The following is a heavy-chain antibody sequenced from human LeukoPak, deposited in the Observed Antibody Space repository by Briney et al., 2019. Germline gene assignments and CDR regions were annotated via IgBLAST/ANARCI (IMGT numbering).Heavy chain of an antibody. CDR1: GFTFGVSC. CDR3: AKDRGWNTFDF. J-gene: IGHJ4*01. CDR2: IKEDGGVK. V-gene: IGHV3-7*01. D-gene: IGHD1/OR15-1a*01. Sequence: GGSLRRPCAASGFTFGVSCMSWVRQAPGKGLEWVGNIKEDGGVKNYVDSVKGRLTISRDNAKSSLFLQMNNLRVEDTAVYYCAKDRGWNTFDFWGQKALVTVSS.